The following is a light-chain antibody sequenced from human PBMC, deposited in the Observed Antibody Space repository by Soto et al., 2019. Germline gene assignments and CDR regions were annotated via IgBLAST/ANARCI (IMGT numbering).Light chain of an antibody. CDR2: DVS. CDR1: SSDVGSYKY. CDR3: CTYAGDYTVYV. J-gene: IGLJ1*01. V-gene: IGLV2-11*01. Sequence: QSALTQPRSVSGSPGQSVTISCTGTSSDVGSYKYVSWYQQHPGKAPKLMIFDVSKRPSGVPDRFSGSTSANTASLTISGLQAEDEADYYCCTYAGDYTVYVFGTGTKLTVL.